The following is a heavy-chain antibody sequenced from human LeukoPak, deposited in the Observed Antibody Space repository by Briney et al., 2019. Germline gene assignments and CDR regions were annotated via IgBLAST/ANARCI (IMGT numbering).Heavy chain of an antibody. J-gene: IGHJ4*02. Sequence: ASVKVSCKASGYTFTSYGISWVRQAPGQGLEWMGWISAYNGNTNYAQKLQDRVTLTTDTSTSTAYLELGSLRSDDTAVYYCARDRGSLAVDDSRTSDFWGQGTLVTVSS. CDR2: ISAYNGNT. V-gene: IGHV1-18*01. CDR3: ARDRGSLAVDDSRTSDF. D-gene: IGHD6-19*01. CDR1: GYTFTSYG.